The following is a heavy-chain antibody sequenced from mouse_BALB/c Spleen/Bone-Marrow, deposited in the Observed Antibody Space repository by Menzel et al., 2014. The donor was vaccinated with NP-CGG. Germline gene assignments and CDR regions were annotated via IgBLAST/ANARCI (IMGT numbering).Heavy chain of an antibody. V-gene: IGHV5-9-3*01. J-gene: IGHJ2*01. D-gene: IGHD4-1*01. CDR1: RFTFSNYA. Sequence: DVKLVESGGGLVKPGGSLKLSCAASRFTFSNYAMSWVRQTPEKRLEWVATISSGGSYTYYPDSVKGRFTISRDNAQNTLSLQMSSLRSEDTAMYLCARQENWALDYWGQGTTLTVSS. CDR2: ISSGGSYT. CDR3: ARQENWALDY.